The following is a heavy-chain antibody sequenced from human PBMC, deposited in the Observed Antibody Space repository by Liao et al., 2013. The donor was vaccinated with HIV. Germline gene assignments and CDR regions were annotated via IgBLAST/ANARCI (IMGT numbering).Heavy chain of an antibody. V-gene: IGHV4-4*07. Sequence: QVQLQESGPGLVKPSETLSLTCTVSGGSISSYYCTWIRQPAGKGLEWIGRISTSGSTNSNPSLKSRVTMSLDTSKNQFSLKLSSVTAADTAVYYCARDPRDFPFDYWGQGTLVTVSS. CDR3: ARDPRDFPFDY. J-gene: IGHJ4*02. CDR1: GGSISSYY. CDR2: ISTSGST. D-gene: IGHD2/OR15-2a*01.